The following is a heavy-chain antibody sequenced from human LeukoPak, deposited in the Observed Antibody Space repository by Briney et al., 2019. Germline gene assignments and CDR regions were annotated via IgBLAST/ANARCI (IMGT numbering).Heavy chain of an antibody. V-gene: IGHV4-39*01. J-gene: IGHJ4*02. CDR2: IYHSGSS. CDR3: AREILYDSTAYYL. D-gene: IGHD3-22*01. Sequence: PSGTLSLTCSVSGASIDTSAYNWGWIRQPPGKGLEWIGSIYHSGSSYDNPSLKSRLTLSIDTSRNQFSLTLKSVTAADSGVYFCAREILYDSTAYYLWGQGTVVTVSS. CDR1: GASIDTSAYN.